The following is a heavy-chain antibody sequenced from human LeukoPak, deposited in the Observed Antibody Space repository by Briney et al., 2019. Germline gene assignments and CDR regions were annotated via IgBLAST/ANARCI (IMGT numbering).Heavy chain of an antibody. V-gene: IGHV3-7*01. CDR3: ARWVSQYYFDY. J-gene: IGHJ4*02. Sequence: GGSLRLSCAASGFTLNYYWMSWVRQAPGTGLEWVANIDQDGSEKYFVDSVKGRFTISRDNAQNSVFLQMNSLRVDDTAVYYCARWVSQYYFDYWGQGTQVTVSS. CDR1: GFTLNYYW. CDR2: IDQDGSEK. D-gene: IGHD2-21*01.